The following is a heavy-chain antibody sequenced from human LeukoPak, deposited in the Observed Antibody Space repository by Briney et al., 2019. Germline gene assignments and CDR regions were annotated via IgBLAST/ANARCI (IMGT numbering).Heavy chain of an antibody. CDR2: ISSSSSTI. CDR1: GFTFSSYS. V-gene: IGHV3-48*01. J-gene: IGHJ5*02. Sequence: GGSLRLFCAASGFTFSSYSMNWVRQAPGKGLEWVSYISSSSSTIYYADSVKGRFTISRDNAKNSLYLQMNSLRAEDTAVYYCAREMALLLRFLEWLPPNWFDPWGQGTLVTVSS. CDR3: AREMALLLRFLEWLPPNWFDP. D-gene: IGHD3-3*01.